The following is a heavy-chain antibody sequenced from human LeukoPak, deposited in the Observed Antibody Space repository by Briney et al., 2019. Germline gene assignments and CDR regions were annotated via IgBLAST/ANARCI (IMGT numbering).Heavy chain of an antibody. V-gene: IGHV1-18*01. CDR1: GYTFTSYG. J-gene: IGHJ3*02. Sequence: ASVKVSCKASGYTFTSYGISWVRQAPGQGLEWMGWIGAYNGNTNYAQKLQGRVTMTTDTSTSTAYMELRSLRSDDTAVYYCARDHELYSSGWYPNPDDAFDIWGQGTMVTVSS. CDR2: IGAYNGNT. D-gene: IGHD6-19*01. CDR3: ARDHELYSSGWYPNPDDAFDI.